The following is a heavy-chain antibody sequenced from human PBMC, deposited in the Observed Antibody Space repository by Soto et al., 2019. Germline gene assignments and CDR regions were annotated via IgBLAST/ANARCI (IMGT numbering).Heavy chain of an antibody. D-gene: IGHD1-1*01. J-gene: IGHJ5*02. CDR3: VRDGTKTLRDWFDP. CDR1: AASISGFY. Sequence: SETLSRTFTVSAASISGFYWCWIRKSAGKGLEWIGRIYATGTTDYNPSLKSRVMMSVDTSKKQFSLKLRSATAADTAVYYCVRDGTKTLRDWFDPWGQGISVTVS. V-gene: IGHV4-4*07. CDR2: IYATGTT.